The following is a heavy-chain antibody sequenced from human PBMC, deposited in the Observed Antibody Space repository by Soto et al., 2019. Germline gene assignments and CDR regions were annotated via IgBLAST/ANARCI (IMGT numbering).Heavy chain of an antibody. CDR3: AKDIPTNSRTAFLAGVIWGMDF. J-gene: IGHJ4*02. Sequence: QVQLVESGGGVVRPGTSLRLSCAASGFVFSNFAMYWVRQAPGKGLECVAVISNDGSNTYYADSVKGRFTMSRANSNNTLYLQMNSLRAEDTAVYYCAKDIPTNSRTAFLAGVIWGMDFWGQGSMVAVSS. V-gene: IGHV3-30*18. CDR2: ISNDGSNT. D-gene: IGHD3-16*01. CDR1: GFVFSNFA.